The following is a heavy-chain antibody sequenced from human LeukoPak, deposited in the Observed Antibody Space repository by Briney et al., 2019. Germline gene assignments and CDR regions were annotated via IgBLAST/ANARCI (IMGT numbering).Heavy chain of an antibody. V-gene: IGHV1-8*02. CDR2: MNPNSGNT. J-gene: IGHJ4*02. CDR3: ARGRSSGWYLRARYFDY. CDR1: GYTFTSYG. D-gene: IGHD6-19*01. Sequence: ASVKVSCKASGYTFTSYGINWVRQATGQGLEWMGWMNPNSGNTGYAQKFQGRVTMTRNTSISTAYMELSSLRSEDTAVYYCARGRSSGWYLRARYFDYWGQGTLVTVSS.